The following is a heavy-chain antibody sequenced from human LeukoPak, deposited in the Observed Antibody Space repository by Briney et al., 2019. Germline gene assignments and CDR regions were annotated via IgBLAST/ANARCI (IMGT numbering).Heavy chain of an antibody. CDR2: IYHSGST. J-gene: IGHJ4*02. D-gene: IGHD5-18*01. V-gene: IGHV4-30-2*01. Sequence: SETLSLTCAVSGGSISSGGYSWSWIRQPPGKGLEWIGYIYHSGSTYYNPSLKSRVTISVDRSKNQFSLKLSSVTAADTAVYYCARDGNSYGPDFDYWGQGTLVTVSS. CDR1: GGSISSGGYS. CDR3: ARDGNSYGPDFDY.